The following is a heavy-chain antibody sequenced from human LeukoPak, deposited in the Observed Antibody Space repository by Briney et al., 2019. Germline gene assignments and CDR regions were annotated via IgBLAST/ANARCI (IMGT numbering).Heavy chain of an antibody. CDR2: IYHSGST. CDR3: ATEENNWEWFDP. CDR1: GGSISSGGYY. V-gene: IGHV4-30-2*01. J-gene: IGHJ5*02. D-gene: IGHD1-26*01. Sequence: SQTLSLTCTVSGGSISSGGYYWSWIRQPPGKGLEWIGYIYHSGSTYYNPSLKSRVTISVDRSKNQFSLKLSSVTAADTAVYYCATEENNWEWFDPWGQGTLVTVSS.